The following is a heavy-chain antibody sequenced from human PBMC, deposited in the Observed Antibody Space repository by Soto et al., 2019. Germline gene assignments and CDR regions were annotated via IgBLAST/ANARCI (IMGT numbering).Heavy chain of an antibody. V-gene: IGHV3-7*03. CDR3: ARGQEVGDHAFDI. D-gene: IGHD1-26*01. CDR1: GFTFSSYW. Sequence: GGSLRLSCAASGFTFSSYWMSWVRQAPGKGLEWVANIKQDGSEKYYVDSVKGRFTISRDNAKNSLYLQMNSLRAEDTAVYYCARGQEVGDHAFDIWGQGTMVTVSS. CDR2: IKQDGSEK. J-gene: IGHJ3*02.